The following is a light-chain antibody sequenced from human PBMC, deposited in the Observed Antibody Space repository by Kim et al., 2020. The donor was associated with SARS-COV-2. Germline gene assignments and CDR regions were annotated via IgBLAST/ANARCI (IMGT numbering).Light chain of an antibody. Sequence: GGTVTLTCGVSSCSVSSSNYPSWYQQTPGQAPRTLIYNTNTRSSGVSDRFSGSILGNKAALTIAGAQADDEADYCCVLHMGGATLGFGGGTKLTVL. CDR2: NTN. V-gene: IGLV8-61*01. J-gene: IGLJ3*02. CDR3: VLHMGGATLG. CDR1: SCSVSSSNY.